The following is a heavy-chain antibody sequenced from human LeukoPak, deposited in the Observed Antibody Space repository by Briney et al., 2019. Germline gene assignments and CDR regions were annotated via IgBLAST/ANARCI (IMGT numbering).Heavy chain of an antibody. V-gene: IGHV4-59*08. CDR2: THNSGST. D-gene: IGHD1-7*01. Sequence: SETLSLTCTVSGGSVSDHYWNWVRQPPGKGPEWIGYTHNSGSTNYNPSLKSRLTISVDTSKNQFSLKLSSVTAADAAVYYCARHTDSWNFDSWGQGTMVTVFS. CDR1: GGSVSDHY. J-gene: IGHJ3*01. CDR3: ARHTDSWNFDS.